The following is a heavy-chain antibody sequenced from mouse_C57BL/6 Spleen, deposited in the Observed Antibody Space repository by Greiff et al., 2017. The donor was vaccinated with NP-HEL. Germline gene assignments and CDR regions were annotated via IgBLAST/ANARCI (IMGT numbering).Heavy chain of an antibody. CDR1: GYTFTSYW. Sequence: QVQLQQPGAELVRPGTSVKLSCKASGYTFTSYWMHWVKQRLGQGLEWIGVIDPSDSYTNYNQKFKGKATLTVDTSSSTAYMQLSSLTSEDSAVYYCASRYDYDWYFDVWGTGTTVTVSS. CDR2: IDPSDSYT. D-gene: IGHD2-4*01. CDR3: ASRYDYDWYFDV. V-gene: IGHV1-59*01. J-gene: IGHJ1*03.